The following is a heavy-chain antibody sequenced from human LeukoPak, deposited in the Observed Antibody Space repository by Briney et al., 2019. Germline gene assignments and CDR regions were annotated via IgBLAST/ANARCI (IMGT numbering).Heavy chain of an antibody. Sequence: GGSLRLSCAASGLTFSDYYMNWIRQAPGKGLEWVSYISSSGDTIYYADSVQGRFTISRDNVKNSVYLQLNSLRAEDTAVYYCASDRSSGLYYYDSSGLLYWGQGTLVTVSS. CDR1: GLTFSDYY. D-gene: IGHD3-22*01. J-gene: IGHJ4*02. CDR2: ISSSGDTI. CDR3: ASDRSSGLYYYDSSGLLY. V-gene: IGHV3-11*04.